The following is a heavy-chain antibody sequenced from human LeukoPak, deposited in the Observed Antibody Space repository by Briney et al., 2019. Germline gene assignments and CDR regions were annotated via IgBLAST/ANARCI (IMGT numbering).Heavy chain of an antibody. CDR1: GYTFTNYD. J-gene: IGHJ6*02. D-gene: IGHD2-15*01. CDR2: MNTNSGKT. V-gene: IGHV1-8*01. Sequence: ASVKVSCKASGYTFTNYDINWVRQAPGQGLEWVGWMNTNSGKTGYVQSFQGRVTMTRDTSTSTAYMELSSLRSEDTAVYYCVRVNVLLPDYYGMDVWGQGTAVTVSS. CDR3: VRVNVLLPDYYGMDV.